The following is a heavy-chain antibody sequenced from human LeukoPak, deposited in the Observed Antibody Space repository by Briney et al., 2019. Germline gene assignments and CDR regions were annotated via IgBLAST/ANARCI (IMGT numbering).Heavy chain of an antibody. J-gene: IGHJ4*02. Sequence: GGSLRLSCAASGFTFSSYTMNWARQAPGKGLEWVSYISSSSSTIYYADSVKGRFTISRDNAKNSLYLQMNSLRDEDTAVYYCARDDPLTTVVTPLDYWGQGTLVTVSS. CDR2: ISSSSSTI. CDR1: GFTFSSYT. D-gene: IGHD4-23*01. CDR3: ARDDPLTTVVTPLDY. V-gene: IGHV3-48*02.